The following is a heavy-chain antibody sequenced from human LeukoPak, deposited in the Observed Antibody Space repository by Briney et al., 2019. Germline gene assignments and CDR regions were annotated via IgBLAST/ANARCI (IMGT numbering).Heavy chain of an antibody. CDR3: VRAFSVVTSSSVY. CDR2: INNDGSSA. D-gene: IGHD4-23*01. Sequence: PGGSLRLSCAASGFTFTNYWMHWVRQAPGKGLVWVSRINNDGSSATYADSVKGRFTISRDNAKNTLYLQMNNLRAEDTAVYYCVRAFSVVTSSSVYWGQGTLVTVSS. V-gene: IGHV3-74*01. J-gene: IGHJ4*02. CDR1: GFTFTNYW.